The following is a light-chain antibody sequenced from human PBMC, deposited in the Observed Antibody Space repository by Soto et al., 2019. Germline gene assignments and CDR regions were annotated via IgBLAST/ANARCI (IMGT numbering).Light chain of an antibody. V-gene: IGKV1-17*01. J-gene: IGKJ4*01. CDR1: QGIRND. CDR2: AAS. CDR3: LQHNSYPWLT. Sequence: DIQMTQSPSSLSASVGDRVTITCRASQGIRNDLGWYQQKPGKAPKRLIYAASSLQSGVPSRFSGSGYGPDYTRTLSSLQHEDFATCYWLQHNSYPWLTFGGGTKVEIK.